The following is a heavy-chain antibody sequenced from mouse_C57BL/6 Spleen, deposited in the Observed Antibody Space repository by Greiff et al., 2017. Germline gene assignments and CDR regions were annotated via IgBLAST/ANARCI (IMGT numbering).Heavy chain of an antibody. CDR2: IDPANGNT. CDR1: GFNFKNTY. CDR3: ASPYYYGSSCWYFDV. Sequence: VQLQQSVAELVRPGASVKLSCTASGFNFKNTYMHWVKQRPEQGLEWIGRIDPANGNTKYAPKFQGKATITADTSSNTAYLQLSSLTSEDTAIYYCASPYYYGSSCWYFDVWGTGTTVTVSS. V-gene: IGHV14-3*01. J-gene: IGHJ1*03. D-gene: IGHD1-1*01.